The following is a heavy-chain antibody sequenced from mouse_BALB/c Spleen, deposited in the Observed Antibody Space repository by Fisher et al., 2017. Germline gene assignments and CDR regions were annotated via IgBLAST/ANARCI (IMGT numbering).Heavy chain of an antibody. Sequence: KFKGKATLTADKSSSTAYMQLSSLASEDSAVYYCARGDRGAMDYWGQGTSVTVSS. D-gene: IGHD2-14*01. CDR3: ARGDRGAMDY. J-gene: IGHJ4*01. V-gene: IGHV1-87*01.